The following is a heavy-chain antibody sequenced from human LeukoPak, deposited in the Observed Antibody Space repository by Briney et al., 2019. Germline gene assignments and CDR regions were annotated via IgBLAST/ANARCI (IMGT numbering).Heavy chain of an antibody. CDR1: GGSISSSSYY. Sequence: SETLSLTCTVSGGSISSSSYYWGWIRQPPGKGLEWIGSIYYSGSTNYNPSLKSRVTISVDTSKNQFSLKLSSVTAADTAVYYCARGHDSSGYYFDYWGQGTLVTVSS. CDR2: IYYSGST. V-gene: IGHV4-39*07. CDR3: ARGHDSSGYYFDY. J-gene: IGHJ4*02. D-gene: IGHD3-22*01.